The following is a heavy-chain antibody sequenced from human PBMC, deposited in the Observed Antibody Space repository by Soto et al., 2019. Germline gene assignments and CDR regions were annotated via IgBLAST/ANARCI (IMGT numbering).Heavy chain of an antibody. CDR3: ARERNTGYSSSWNPGYYGMDV. V-gene: IGHV1-69*13. J-gene: IGHJ6*02. D-gene: IGHD6-13*01. Sequence: ASVKVSCKASGGTFSSYAISWVRQAPGQGLEWMGGIIPIFGTANYAQKFQGRVTITADESTSTAYMELSSLRSEGTAVYYCARERNTGYSSSWNPGYYGMDVWGQGTTVTVSS. CDR2: IIPIFGTA. CDR1: GGTFSSYA.